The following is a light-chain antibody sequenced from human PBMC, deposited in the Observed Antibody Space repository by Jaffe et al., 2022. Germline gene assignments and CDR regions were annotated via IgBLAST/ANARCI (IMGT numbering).Light chain of an antibody. CDR1: NIGSKS. CDR2: YDS. V-gene: IGLV3-21*04. Sequence: SYVLTQPPSVSVAPGKTARITCGGNNIGSKSVHWYQQKPGQAPVLVIYYDSDRPSGIPERLSGSNSGNTATLTISRVEAGDEADYYCQVWDSSSDHRGVFGGGTKLTVL. J-gene: IGLJ3*02. CDR3: QVWDSSSDHRGV.